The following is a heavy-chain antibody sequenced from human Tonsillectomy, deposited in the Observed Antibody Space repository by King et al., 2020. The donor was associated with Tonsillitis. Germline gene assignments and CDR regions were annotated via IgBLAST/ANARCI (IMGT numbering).Heavy chain of an antibody. V-gene: IGHV3-30*04. CDR2: ISYDGSNK. J-gene: IGHJ3*02. Sequence: QLVQSGGGVVQPGRSLRLSCAASGFTFSNYAMHWVRQAPGKGLEWVALISYDGSNKYYADSVKGRFTISRDNSKNTLYLQMNSLRAEDTAVYYFARDPYYGDSVSLTFAFDIWGQGTMVTVSA. CDR1: GFTFSNYA. CDR3: ARDPYYGDSVSLTFAFDI. D-gene: IGHD4-17*01.